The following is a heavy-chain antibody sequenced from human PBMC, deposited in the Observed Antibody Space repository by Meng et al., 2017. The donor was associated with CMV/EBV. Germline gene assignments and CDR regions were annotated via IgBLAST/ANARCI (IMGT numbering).Heavy chain of an antibody. D-gene: IGHD1-26*01. CDR3: ARGGDSWYSDY. J-gene: IGHJ4*02. V-gene: IGHV1-69*12. CDR1: GGTFSTFA. Sequence: QVPVGQSAAEGKKPGSSVKVSCKTSGGTFSTFAISWVRQAPGEGLEWMGGIIPVFETANYAERFQDRVTITADDSTTTAYMELSSLRADDTALYFCARGGDSWYSDYWGQGTLVTVSS. CDR2: IIPVFETA.